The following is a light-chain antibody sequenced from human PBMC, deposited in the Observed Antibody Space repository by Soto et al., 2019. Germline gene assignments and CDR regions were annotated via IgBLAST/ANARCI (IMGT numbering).Light chain of an antibody. Sequence: EIVMSHSPATLSVSPGDRATFSCRAIQSVSSNLAWYQQKPGQAPRLLIYDASNRATGIPARFSGSGSGTDFTLTISSLEPEDFAVYYCQQRSNWPPPITFGQGTRLENK. CDR1: QSVSSN. CDR2: DAS. J-gene: IGKJ5*01. V-gene: IGKV3-11*01. CDR3: QQRSNWPPPIT.